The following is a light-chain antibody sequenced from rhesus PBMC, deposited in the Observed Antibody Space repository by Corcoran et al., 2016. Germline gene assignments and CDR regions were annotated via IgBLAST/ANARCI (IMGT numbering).Light chain of an antibody. CDR3: LQYSRDPLT. CDR1: QGISTY. J-gene: IGKJ4*01. CDR2: GAL. V-gene: IGKV1-43*02. Sequence: DIQMTQSPSSLSASVGDRVTITCRASQGISTYINWYQQKPGKALKRLIYGALSLESGVPSRFSGSGSGTDFTLTISSLQPEDFATYYCLQYSRDPLTFGGGTKVEIK.